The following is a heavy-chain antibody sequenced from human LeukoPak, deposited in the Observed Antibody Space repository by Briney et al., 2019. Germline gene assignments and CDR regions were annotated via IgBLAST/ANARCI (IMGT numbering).Heavy chain of an antibody. Sequence: GGSLRLSCAASGFTFSSYAMSWVRQAPGMGLEWVSAIVGSAGNTYYADSVKGRFTISRDTSKNTLYLQMSSLRAEDTAVYYCAKDYYFEYWGQGTLVTVSS. CDR3: AKDYYFEY. J-gene: IGHJ4*02. V-gene: IGHV3-23*01. CDR2: IVGSAGNT. CDR1: GFTFSSYA.